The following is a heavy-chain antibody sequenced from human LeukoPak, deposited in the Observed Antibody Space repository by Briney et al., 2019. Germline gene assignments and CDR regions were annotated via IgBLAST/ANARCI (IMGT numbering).Heavy chain of an antibody. Sequence: RASVKVSCKASDYTFTSYGISWVRQAPGQGLEWMGWISAYNGNTNYAQKLQSRVTMTTDTSTSTAYMELRSLRSDDTAVYYCARDGYEGMGYSSSSNFDYWGQGTLVTVSS. CDR1: DYTFTSYG. J-gene: IGHJ4*02. CDR3: ARDGYEGMGYSSSSNFDY. D-gene: IGHD6-6*01. V-gene: IGHV1-18*01. CDR2: ISAYNGNT.